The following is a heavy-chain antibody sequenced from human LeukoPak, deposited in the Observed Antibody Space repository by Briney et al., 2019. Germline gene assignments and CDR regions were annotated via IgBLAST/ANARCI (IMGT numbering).Heavy chain of an antibody. V-gene: IGHV4-59*08. CDR2: IYYSGNT. D-gene: IGHD1-1*01. CDR3: ARCSRGTSVGMDV. J-gene: IGHJ6*02. CDR1: GGSISNYY. Sequence: SETLSLTCSVSGGSISNYYWTWIRQPPGKGLEGMGYIYYSGNTNYNPSLKSRGTISLNTSKNQLSLKLTSVTAADTAVYYCARCSRGTSVGMDVWGQGTTVTVSS.